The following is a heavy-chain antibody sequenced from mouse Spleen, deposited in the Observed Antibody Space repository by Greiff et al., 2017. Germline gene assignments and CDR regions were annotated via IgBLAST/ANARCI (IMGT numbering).Heavy chain of an antibody. CDR2: INPNNGGT. D-gene: IGHD2-4*01. J-gene: IGHJ3*01. CDR1: GYTFTDYN. Sequence: EVKLVESGPELVKPGASVKIPCKASGYTFTDYNMDWVKQSHGKSLEWIGDINPNNGGTIYNQKFKGKATLTVDKSSSTAYMELRSLTSEDTAVYYCARDYDGFAYWGQGTLVTVSA. CDR3: ARDYDGFAY. V-gene: IGHV1-18*01.